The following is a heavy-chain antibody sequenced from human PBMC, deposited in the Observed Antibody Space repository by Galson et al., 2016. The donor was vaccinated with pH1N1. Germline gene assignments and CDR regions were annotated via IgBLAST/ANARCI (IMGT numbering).Heavy chain of an antibody. D-gene: IGHD4-17*01. CDR3: ARTFTERLYGDYISAFDV. Sequence: LSLTCIVSGGSISSHSWSWIRQPPGKGLEWIGHVYDSGSTNYNPSLKSRVTILVDTSRNRFSLRLHTVIAEDTAIYYCARTFTERLYGDYISAFDVWGQGTRVTVSS. J-gene: IGHJ3*01. CDR1: GGSISSHS. CDR2: VYDSGST. V-gene: IGHV4-59*11.